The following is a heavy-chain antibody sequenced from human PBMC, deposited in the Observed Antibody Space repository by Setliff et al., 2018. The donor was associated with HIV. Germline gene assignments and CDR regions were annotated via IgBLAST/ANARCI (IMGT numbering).Heavy chain of an antibody. CDR1: GFTFSDVW. CDR3: VRDLARVIAH. V-gene: IGHV3-7*01. CDR2: IKQDGSER. J-gene: IGHJ4*02. D-gene: IGHD2-21*01. Sequence: GGSLRLSCAASGFTFSDVWMHWVRQAPGKGLEWVANIKQDGSERSYVDSVKGRFTISRDNAKNSLYLQMNSLRAEDTAVYYCVRDLARVIAHWGQGTLVTVSS.